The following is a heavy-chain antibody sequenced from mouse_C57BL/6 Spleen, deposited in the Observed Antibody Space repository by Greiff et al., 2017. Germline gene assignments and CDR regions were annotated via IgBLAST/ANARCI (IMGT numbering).Heavy chain of an antibody. Sequence: QVQLQQPGAELVKPGASVKLSCKASGYTFTSYWMQWVKQRPGQGLEWIGEIDPSDSYTNYNQKFKGKATLTVDTSSSTAYMQLSSLTSEDSAVYYCARDYSNYERFAYWGQGTLVTVSA. D-gene: IGHD2-5*01. CDR1: GYTFTSYW. V-gene: IGHV1-50*01. J-gene: IGHJ3*01. CDR3: ARDYSNYERFAY. CDR2: IDPSDSYT.